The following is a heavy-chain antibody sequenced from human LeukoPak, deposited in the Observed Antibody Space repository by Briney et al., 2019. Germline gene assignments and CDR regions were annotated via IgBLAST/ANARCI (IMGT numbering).Heavy chain of an antibody. J-gene: IGHJ4*02. D-gene: IGHD6-25*01. CDR1: GFTFSSYA. Sequence: GGSLRLSCAASGFTFSSYAMSWVRQAPGKRLEWVSAISGRGGSTYYADPVKGRFTISRDNSKNTLYLQMNSLRAEDTAVYYCAKDWRWRLRGAIDYWGQGTLVTVSS. CDR3: AKDWRWRLRGAIDY. V-gene: IGHV3-23*01. CDR2: ISGRGGST.